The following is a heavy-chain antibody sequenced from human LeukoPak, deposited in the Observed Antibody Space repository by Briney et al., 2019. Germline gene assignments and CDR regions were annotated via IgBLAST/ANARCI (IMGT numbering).Heavy chain of an antibody. J-gene: IGHJ4*02. V-gene: IGHV3-15*01. D-gene: IGHD3-22*01. CDR1: GLTFSNVW. CDR3: ATGSMRYDTSDFDY. Sequence: NTGGSLRLSWAASGLTFSNVWMNWVRQAPEKGLEWVGRIFRKTDGGTTEYATPVKGRFTISRDDSKNTLYLQMNSLKIEDTAVYYCATGSMRYDTSDFDYWGQGALVTVSS. CDR2: IFRKTDGGTT.